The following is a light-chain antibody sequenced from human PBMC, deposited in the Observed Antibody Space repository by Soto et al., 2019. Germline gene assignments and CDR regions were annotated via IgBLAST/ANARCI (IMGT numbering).Light chain of an antibody. V-gene: IGLV2-14*01. CDR2: DVS. J-gene: IGLJ2*01. CDR1: SGDVGGYNY. CDR3: SSYTSGSTVV. Sequence: QSALTQPASVSGSPGQSITISCTGTSGDVGGYNYVSWYQQHPGKAPKLMIYDVSNRPSGVSNRFSGSKSGNTASLTISGLQAEDEADYYCSSYTSGSTVVFGGGTKLTVL.